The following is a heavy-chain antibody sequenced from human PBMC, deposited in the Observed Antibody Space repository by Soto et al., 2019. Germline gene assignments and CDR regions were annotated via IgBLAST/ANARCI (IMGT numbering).Heavy chain of an antibody. CDR2: ISYAGSNK. CDR1: GFTFSSYA. J-gene: IGHJ4*02. D-gene: IGHD3-16*01. V-gene: IGHV3-30-3*01. CDR3: AKQTGVRLDY. Sequence: QVQLVESGGGVVQPGRSLRLSCAASGFTFSSYAMHWVRQAPGKGLEWVAVISYAGSNKYYADSVKGRFTISRDNSRNTLYLPMNSLRAEDTGVYYCAKQTGVRLDYCGQGTLVTVSS.